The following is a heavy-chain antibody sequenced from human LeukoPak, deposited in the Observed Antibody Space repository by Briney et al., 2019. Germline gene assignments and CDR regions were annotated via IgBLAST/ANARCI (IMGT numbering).Heavy chain of an antibody. CDR1: GFTFTKSG. J-gene: IGHJ3*01. CDR3: ARDGADFWSGYYTTDAFDF. Sequence: ASVKVSCKASGFTFTKSGISWVRQAPGQGLEWKGWISGRTGNTNYPLNFQGRITMTTDTATNTVYMELRSLTSDDTAVYYCARDGADFWSGYYTTDAFDFWGQGTTVTVSS. V-gene: IGHV1-18*01. D-gene: IGHD3-3*01. CDR2: ISGRTGNT.